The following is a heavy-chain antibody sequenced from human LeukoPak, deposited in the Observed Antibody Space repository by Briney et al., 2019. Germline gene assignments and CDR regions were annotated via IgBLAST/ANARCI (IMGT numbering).Heavy chain of an antibody. CDR1: GFTFSSYA. CDR2: ISGSGGST. Sequence: TGGSLRLSCAASGFTFSSYAMSWVRQAPGKGLEWVSAISGSGGSTYYADSVKGRFTISRDNAKNSLYLQMNSLRAEDTAVYYCATLRRATDDYWGQGTLVTVSS. V-gene: IGHV3-23*01. CDR3: ATLRRATDDY. J-gene: IGHJ4*02.